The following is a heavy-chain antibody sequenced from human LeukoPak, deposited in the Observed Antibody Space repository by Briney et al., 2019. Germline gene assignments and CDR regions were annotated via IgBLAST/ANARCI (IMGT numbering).Heavy chain of an antibody. CDR2: IYYSGST. Sequence: SETLSLTCAVSGGSISSSSYYWVWIRQPPGKGLEWIGSIYYSGSTYYNPSLKSRVTISVDTSKNQFSLKLSSVTAADTAVYYCARHIGGSSNFDYWGQGILVTVSS. V-gene: IGHV4-39*01. D-gene: IGHD1-26*01. CDR3: ARHIGGSSNFDY. J-gene: IGHJ4*02. CDR1: GGSISSSSYY.